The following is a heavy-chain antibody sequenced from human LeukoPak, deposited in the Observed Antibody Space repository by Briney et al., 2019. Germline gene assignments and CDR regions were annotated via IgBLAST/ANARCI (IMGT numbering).Heavy chain of an antibody. V-gene: IGHV3-23*01. J-gene: IGHJ4*02. Sequence: GGSLRLSCAASGFTFTNNAMSWVRQAPGKGLEWVSAISGSGGSTYYADSVKGRFTISRDNSKNTLYLQMNSLRAEDTAVYYCAKSYYYDSSYYFDYWGQGTLVTVS. CDR3: AKSYYYDSSYYFDY. D-gene: IGHD3-22*01. CDR1: GFTFTNNA. CDR2: ISGSGGST.